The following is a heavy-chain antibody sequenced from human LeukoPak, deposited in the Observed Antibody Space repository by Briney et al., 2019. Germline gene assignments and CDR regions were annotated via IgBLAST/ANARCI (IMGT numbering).Heavy chain of an antibody. D-gene: IGHD4-17*01. CDR2: IYADGTT. J-gene: IGHJ4*02. Sequence: PGGSLRLSCAASGFTVRYNSMTWVRQAPGKGLEWVSTIYADGTTYYADSMKGRFTISRDNSKNTLDLQMNSLRAEDTAVYYCAKDQIGEGYGDYPDYWGQGTLVTVSS. V-gene: IGHV3-53*01. CDR3: AKDQIGEGYGDYPDY. CDR1: GFTVRYNS.